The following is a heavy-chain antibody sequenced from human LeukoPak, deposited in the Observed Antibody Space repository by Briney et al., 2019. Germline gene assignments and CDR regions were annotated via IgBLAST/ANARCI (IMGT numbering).Heavy chain of an antibody. CDR1: GYTFTGFY. CDR3: ATFPEVGFTPSSWYRGYFDY. V-gene: IGHV1-24*01. J-gene: IGHJ4*02. Sequence: GASMKVSCKASGYTFTGFYMHWVRQAPGKGLEWMGGFDPEDGETIYAQKFQGRVTMTEDTSTDTAYMELSSLRSEDTAVYYCATFPEVGFTPSSWYRGYFDYWGQGTLVTVSS. D-gene: IGHD6-13*01. CDR2: FDPEDGET.